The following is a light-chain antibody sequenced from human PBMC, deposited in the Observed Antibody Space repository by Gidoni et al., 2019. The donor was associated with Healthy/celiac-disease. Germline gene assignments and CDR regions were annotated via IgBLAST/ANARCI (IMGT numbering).Light chain of an antibody. J-gene: IGKJ4*01. CDR3: QRSYSTPLT. Sequence: PTILSAFGGDRVTIAWRTSQSISKYLYLYQQQPEKAPKLLIYAASSLRGGVPSRFGGSGAGTDFTLTISRLQPEYVATYYCQRSYSTPLTFGEGTKVEIK. V-gene: IGKV1-39*01. CDR1: QSISKY. CDR2: AAS.